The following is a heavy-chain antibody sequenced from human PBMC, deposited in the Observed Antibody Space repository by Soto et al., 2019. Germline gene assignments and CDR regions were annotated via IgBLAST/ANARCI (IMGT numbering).Heavy chain of an antibody. CDR2: IRGTGEYS. J-gene: IGHJ6*02. CDR1: GFSFRHYT. Sequence: GGSLRLSCAASGFSFRHYTMNWVRQAPGKGLEWVSSIRGTGEYSYYADSVKGRFTISRDNSKNTLYLQMNSLRAEDTAVYYCARGYDFWSGYYYPYGMDVWGQGTTVTVSS. D-gene: IGHD3-3*01. V-gene: IGHV3-21*01. CDR3: ARGYDFWSGYYYPYGMDV.